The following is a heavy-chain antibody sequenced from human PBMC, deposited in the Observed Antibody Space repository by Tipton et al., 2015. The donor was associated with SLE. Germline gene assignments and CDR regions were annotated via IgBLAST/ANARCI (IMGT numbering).Heavy chain of an antibody. D-gene: IGHD6-13*01. CDR1: GGSFSGYY. Sequence: TLSLTCAVYGGSFSGYYWSWSRQPPGKGLEWIGEINHSGSTYYNPSLKSRVTISVDTSKNQFSLKLSSVTAADTAVYYCARSPSSSSWYVWFDYWGQGTLVTVSS. CDR3: ARSPSSSSWYVWFDY. V-gene: IGHV4-34*01. J-gene: IGHJ4*02. CDR2: INHSGST.